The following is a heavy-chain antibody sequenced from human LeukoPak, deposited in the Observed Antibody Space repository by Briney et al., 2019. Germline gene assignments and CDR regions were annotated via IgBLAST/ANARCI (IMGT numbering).Heavy chain of an antibody. CDR2: ISSSGSTI. Sequence: GGSLRLSCAASGFTFSDYYMSWIRQAPGKGLEWVSYISSSGSTIYYADSVKGRFTISRDNSKNALYLQMNSLRAEDTAVYYCAKQAVAGQYPYYMDVWGKGTTVTVSS. D-gene: IGHD6-19*01. V-gene: IGHV3-11*01. CDR3: AKQAVAGQYPYYMDV. J-gene: IGHJ6*03. CDR1: GFTFSDYY.